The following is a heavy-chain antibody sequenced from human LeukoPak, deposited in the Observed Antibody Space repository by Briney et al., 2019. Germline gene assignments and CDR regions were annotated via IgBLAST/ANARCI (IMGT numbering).Heavy chain of an antibody. J-gene: IGHJ4*02. V-gene: IGHV4-59*01. CDR3: ARLKVGAGYAPFDY. CDR1: GGSIRSYY. CDR2: IYYSGST. Sequence: SETLSLTCTVSGGSIRSYYWSWIRQPPGKGLEWIGYIYYSGSTNYNPSLKSRVTISVDTSKNQFSLKLSSVTAADTAVYYCARLKVGAGYAPFDYWGQGTLVTVSS. D-gene: IGHD3-16*01.